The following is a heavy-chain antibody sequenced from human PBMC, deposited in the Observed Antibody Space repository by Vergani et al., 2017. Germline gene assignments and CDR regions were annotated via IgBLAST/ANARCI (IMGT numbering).Heavy chain of an antibody. V-gene: IGHV2-70*15. D-gene: IGHD4-17*01. CDR3: ARTNTVSHNWLEP. J-gene: IGHJ5*02. Sequence: QVTLRESGPALVKPTQTLTLTCTFSGFSLSTSGLCVIWIRPPPGKALEWLARIDWDDDKYYSTSLETRLTISKDTSKNQVGLTMTNMDPVDTATYYCARTNTVSHNWLEPWGQGTLVTVSS. CDR2: IDWDDDK. CDR1: GFSLSTSGLC.